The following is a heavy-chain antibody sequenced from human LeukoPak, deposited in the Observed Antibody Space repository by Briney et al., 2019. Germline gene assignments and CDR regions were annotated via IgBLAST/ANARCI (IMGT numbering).Heavy chain of an antibody. J-gene: IGHJ6*02. CDR2: INHSGST. D-gene: IGHD3-16*02. CDR1: GGSFSGYY. V-gene: IGHV4-34*01. CDR3: ARDYDYVWGSYRYLYYGMDV. Sequence: ASETLSLTCAVHGGSFSGYYWSWIRQPPGKGLEWIGEINHSGSTNYNPSLKSRVTISVDTSKNQFSLKLSSVTAADTAVYYCARDYDYVWGSYRYLYYGMDVWGQGTTVTVSS.